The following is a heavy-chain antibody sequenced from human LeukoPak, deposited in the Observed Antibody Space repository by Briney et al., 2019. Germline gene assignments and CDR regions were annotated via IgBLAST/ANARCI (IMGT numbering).Heavy chain of an antibody. CDR2: IDWDDEK. J-gene: IGHJ4*02. D-gene: IGHD6-13*01. Sequence: RESGPALVKPTQALTLTCTFSGFSLGTSGMCVSWIRQPPGKALEWLARIDWDDEKYYSTSLKTRLTISKDTSKNQVVLTMTNMDPVDTATYFCARGIGYTSSWYLYYFDYWGQGTLVTVSS. CDR1: GFSLGTSGMC. CDR3: ARGIGYTSSWYLYYFDY. V-gene: IGHV2-70*11.